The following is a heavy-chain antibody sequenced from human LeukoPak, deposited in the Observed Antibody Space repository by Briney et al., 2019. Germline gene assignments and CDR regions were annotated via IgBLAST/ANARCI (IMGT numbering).Heavy chain of an antibody. CDR3: AREGITISGTPFDY. CDR2: IYSGGST. Sequence: PGGSLRLSCAASGFTVSSNYMSWVRQAPGKGLEWVSVIYSGGSTYYADSVKGRFTIPRDNSKNTLYLQMNSLRAEDTAVYYCAREGITISGTPFDYWGQGTLVTVSS. D-gene: IGHD3-3*01. CDR1: GFTVSSNY. J-gene: IGHJ4*02. V-gene: IGHV3-53*01.